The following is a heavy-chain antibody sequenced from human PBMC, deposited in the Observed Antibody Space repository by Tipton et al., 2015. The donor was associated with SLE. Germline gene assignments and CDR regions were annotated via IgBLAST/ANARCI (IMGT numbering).Heavy chain of an antibody. CDR2: VFYSGST. Sequence: SLRLSCAVSGDSISSRNWWTWVRQAPGKGLEWLGDVFYSGSTNYKPSLKSRVTISVDKSKRQFFRKLSSVTAADTAVYYCARERFWSGYFDAFDIWGQGTMVTVSS. D-gene: IGHD3-3*01. CDR3: ARERFWSGYFDAFDI. J-gene: IGHJ3*02. V-gene: IGHV4-4*02. CDR1: GDSISSRNW.